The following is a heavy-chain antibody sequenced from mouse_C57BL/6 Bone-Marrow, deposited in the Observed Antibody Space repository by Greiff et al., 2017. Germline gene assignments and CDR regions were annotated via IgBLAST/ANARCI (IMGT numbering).Heavy chain of an antibody. D-gene: IGHD2-1*01. CDR2: IHPNSGST. J-gene: IGHJ3*01. CDR1: GYTFTSYW. V-gene: IGHV1-64*01. CDR3: ALYYGNPFAY. Sequence: QVQLQQPGAELVKPGASVKLSCKASGYTFTSYWMHWVKQRPGQGLAWIGMIHPNSGSTNYNEKFKSKATLTVDKSSSTAYMQRSSLTSEDSAVYDCALYYGNPFAYWGQGTLVTVAA.